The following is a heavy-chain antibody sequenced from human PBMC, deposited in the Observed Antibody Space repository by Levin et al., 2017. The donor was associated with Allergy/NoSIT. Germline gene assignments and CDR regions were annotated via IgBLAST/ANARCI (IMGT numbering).Heavy chain of an antibody. V-gene: IGHV4-59*01. D-gene: IGHD2-2*01. CDR2: IYYGGTT. Sequence: KPSETLSLTCTVSGGPMTYYFWSWIRQSPGKGLEWIGYIYYGGTTTYNPSLKSRVTISADTSKNQFSLRLSSVTAADAAVYYCARSDYCSSTSCYGTGFDNWGQGTLVTVSS. CDR1: GGPMTYYF. CDR3: ARSDYCSSTSCYGTGFDN. J-gene: IGHJ4*02.